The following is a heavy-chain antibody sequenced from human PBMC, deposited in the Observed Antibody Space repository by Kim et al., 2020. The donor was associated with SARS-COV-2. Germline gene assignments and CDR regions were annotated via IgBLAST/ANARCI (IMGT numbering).Heavy chain of an antibody. CDR1: GGSISSGGYY. J-gene: IGHJ4*02. CDR3: ASNYDSSGYYYFDY. V-gene: IGHV4-31*03. D-gene: IGHD3-22*01. Sequence: SETLSLTCTVSGGSISSGGYYWSWIRQHPGKGLEWIGYIYYSGSTYYNPSLKSRVTISVDTSKNQFSLKLSSVTAADTAVYYCASNYDSSGYYYFDYWGQGTLVTVSS. CDR2: IYYSGST.